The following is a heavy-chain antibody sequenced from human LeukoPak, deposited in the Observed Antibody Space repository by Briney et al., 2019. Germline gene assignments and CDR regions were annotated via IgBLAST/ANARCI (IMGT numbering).Heavy chain of an antibody. V-gene: IGHV3-9*01. Sequence: GRSLRLSCAASGFTFDDYAMHWVRQAPGKGLERVSGISWNSGSIGYADSVKGRFTISRDNAKNSLYLQMNSLRAEDTALYYCAKDSLGYCSGGSCYPSWGQGTLVTVSS. D-gene: IGHD2-15*01. CDR2: ISWNSGSI. CDR3: AKDSLGYCSGGSCYPS. J-gene: IGHJ1*01. CDR1: GFTFDDYA.